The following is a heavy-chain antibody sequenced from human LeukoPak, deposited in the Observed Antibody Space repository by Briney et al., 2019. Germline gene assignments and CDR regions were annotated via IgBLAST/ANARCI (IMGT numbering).Heavy chain of an antibody. CDR2: IIPILGIA. CDR3: AIDVQWLATRSDY. V-gene: IGHV1-69*04. J-gene: IGHJ4*02. D-gene: IGHD6-19*01. CDR1: GGTFSSYA. Sequence: GSSVKVSCKASGGTFSSYAISWVRQAPGQGLEWMGRIIPILGIANYAQKFRGRVTITADKSTSTAYMELSSLRSEDTAVYYCAIDVQWLATRSDYWGQGTLVTVSS.